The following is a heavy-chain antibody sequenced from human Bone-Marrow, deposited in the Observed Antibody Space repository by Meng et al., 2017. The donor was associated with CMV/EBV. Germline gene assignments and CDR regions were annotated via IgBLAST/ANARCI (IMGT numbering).Heavy chain of an antibody. Sequence: GESLKISCTASGFTFSNYGMHWVRQAPGKGLEWVAFIRHDRSNEDYVDSVKGRFTISRDNSNNTLYLKMNSLRAEDTAVYYCRGSTGQLWGQGTLVTVSS. CDR1: GFTFSNYG. CDR3: RGSTGQL. D-gene: IGHD2-2*01. CDR2: IRHDRSNE. J-gene: IGHJ1*01. V-gene: IGHV3-30*02.